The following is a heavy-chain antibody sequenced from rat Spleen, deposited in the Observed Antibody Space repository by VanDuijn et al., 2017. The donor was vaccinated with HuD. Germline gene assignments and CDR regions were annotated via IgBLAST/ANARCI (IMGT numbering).Heavy chain of an antibody. CDR3: TRDLGY. D-gene: IGHD4-6*01. V-gene: IGHV2-15*01. CDR2: IWGDGST. Sequence: QVQLKESGPGLVQPSQTLSLTCTVSGXSLTSYGVSWVRQPPGKGLEWMGGIWGDGSTNYNSALKSRLRISRDTSKSQVFLKMNSLQTEDTAIYFCTRDLGYWGQGVMVTVSS. J-gene: IGHJ2*01. CDR1: GXSLTSYG.